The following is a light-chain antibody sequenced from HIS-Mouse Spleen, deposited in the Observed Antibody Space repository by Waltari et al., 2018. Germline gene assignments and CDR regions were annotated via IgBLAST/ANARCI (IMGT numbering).Light chain of an antibody. CDR1: ALPKKY. CDR2: EAS. Sequence: SYELTQPPSVSVSPGQTARITCSGDALPKKYAYWYQQKSGQAPVLVIYEASKRPSGMPERFSGSSSGTMATLTISGAQVEDEADYYCYSTDSSGNHRVFGGGTKLTVL. V-gene: IGLV3-10*01. J-gene: IGLJ2*01. CDR3: YSTDSSGNHRV.